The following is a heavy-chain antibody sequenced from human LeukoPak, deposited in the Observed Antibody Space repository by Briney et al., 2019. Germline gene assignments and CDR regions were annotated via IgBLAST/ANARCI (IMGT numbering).Heavy chain of an antibody. CDR3: AKDPGGYSSGWYLGDYLDY. Sequence: GGSLRLSCAASGFTFSSYAMSWVRQAPGKGLEWVSAISGSGGSTYYADSVKGRFTISRDNSKNTLYLQMNSLRAEDTAVYYCAKDPGGYSSGWYLGDYLDYWGQGTLVTVSS. J-gene: IGHJ4*02. D-gene: IGHD6-19*01. CDR2: ISGSGGST. V-gene: IGHV3-23*01. CDR1: GFTFSSYA.